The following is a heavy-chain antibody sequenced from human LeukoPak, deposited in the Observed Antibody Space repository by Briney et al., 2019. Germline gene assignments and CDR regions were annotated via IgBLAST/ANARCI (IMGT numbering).Heavy chain of an antibody. Sequence: SVKVSSKASGGTLSGYAISWVRQAPGQGLEWMGGIIPIFGTANYAQKFQGRVTITTDESTSTAYMELSSLRSEDTAVYYCAKGKDTVVVPAAMPTWFDPWGQGNLVTVSS. V-gene: IGHV1-69*05. CDR2: IIPIFGTA. D-gene: IGHD2-2*01. J-gene: IGHJ5*02. CDR1: GGTLSGYA. CDR3: AKGKDTVVVPAAMPTWFDP.